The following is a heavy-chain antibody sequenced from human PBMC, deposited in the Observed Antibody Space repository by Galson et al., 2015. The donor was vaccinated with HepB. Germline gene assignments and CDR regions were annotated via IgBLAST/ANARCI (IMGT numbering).Heavy chain of an antibody. CDR1: GFSVTSNY. Sequence: SLRLSCAASGFSVTSNYMNWVRQAPGKGLEWVSTIYGGHNTYYADSVKGRFIISRDDFKNTLYLQMDSLRADDTAVCYCAQLGTGYWGQGTLVTVSS. D-gene: IGHD7-27*01. J-gene: IGHJ4*02. CDR3: AQLGTGY. CDR2: IYGGHNT. V-gene: IGHV3-53*01.